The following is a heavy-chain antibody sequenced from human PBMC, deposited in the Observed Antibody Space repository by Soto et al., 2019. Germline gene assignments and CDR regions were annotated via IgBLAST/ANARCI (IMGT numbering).Heavy chain of an antibody. CDR1: GFSLSTSGVG. V-gene: IGHV2-5*02. CDR2: IYWDDDK. D-gene: IGHD4-17*01. CDR3: AHTLDYITVTMGWVDY. Sequence: QITLKESGPTLVKPTQTLTLTCTFSGFSLSTSGVGVGWIRQPPGKALEWLALIYWDDDKRYSPSLKSRLTTTKNTSKNQVVLTMTNMDPVDTATYYCAHTLDYITVTMGWVDYWGQGTLVTVSS. J-gene: IGHJ4*02.